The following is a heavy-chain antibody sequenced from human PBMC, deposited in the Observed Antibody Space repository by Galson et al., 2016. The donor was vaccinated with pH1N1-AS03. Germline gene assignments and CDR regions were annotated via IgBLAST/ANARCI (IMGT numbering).Heavy chain of an antibody. CDR2: ISSDGSNK. J-gene: IGHJ4*02. V-gene: IGHV3-30*04. D-gene: IGHD6-19*01. Sequence: SLRLSCAGSGFTFSHSAMHWVRQAPGKGLEWVAVISSDGSNKYYYDSGKGRFTISGDNSKSTLYPQMNSLRAEDSAVDYCARETVVGTGFEYWGQGTLVTVSS. CDR3: ARETVVGTGFEY. CDR1: GFTFSHSA.